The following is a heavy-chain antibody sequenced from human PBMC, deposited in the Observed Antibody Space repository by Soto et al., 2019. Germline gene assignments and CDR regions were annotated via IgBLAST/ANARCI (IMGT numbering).Heavy chain of an antibody. CDR3: ARSYDTLTGSYLSIDH. V-gene: IGHV3-30*03. CDR1: GFTFSSYS. J-gene: IGHJ4*02. CDR2: ISYDGRKT. D-gene: IGHD3-9*01. Sequence: GGSLRLSCAASGFTFSSYSMNWVRQAPGKGLEWVALISYDGRKTYYADSVKGRFTISRDNSKNSHSLQMNSLRAEDTAVYFRARSYDTLTGSYLSIDHWGQGARVTVSS.